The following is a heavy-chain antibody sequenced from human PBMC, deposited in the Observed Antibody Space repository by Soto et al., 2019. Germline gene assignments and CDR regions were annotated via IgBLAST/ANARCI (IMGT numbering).Heavy chain of an antibody. CDR1: GYTFTGYY. CDR2: INPNSGGT. V-gene: IGHV1-2*02. J-gene: IGHJ4*02. D-gene: IGHD3-10*01. CDR3: ARGHLGYGSGRALDY. Sequence: ASVKVSCKASGYTFTGYYMHWVRQAPGQGLEWMGWINPNSGGTNYAQKFQGRVTMTRDTSISTAYMELSRLGSDDTAVYYCARGHLGYGSGRALDYWGQGTLATVPS.